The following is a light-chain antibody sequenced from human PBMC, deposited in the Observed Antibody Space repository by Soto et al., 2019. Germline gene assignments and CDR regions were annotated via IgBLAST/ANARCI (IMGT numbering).Light chain of an antibody. CDR1: QSISSW. CDR2: KAS. V-gene: IGKV1-5*03. CDR3: QQYNRYSPALP. Sequence: DIQMTQSPSTLSASVGDRVTITCRASQSISSWLAWYQQKPGKAPKLLIYKASSLESGVPSRFSGSGSGTEFTLTISSLQPDDFATYYCQQYNRYSPALPFGGGTQVESK. J-gene: IGKJ4*01.